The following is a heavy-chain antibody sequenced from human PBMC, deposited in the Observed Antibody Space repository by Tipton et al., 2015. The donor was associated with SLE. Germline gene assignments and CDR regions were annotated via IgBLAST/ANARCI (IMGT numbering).Heavy chain of an antibody. J-gene: IGHJ6*03. CDR2: IYTSGST. CDR1: GGSISSYY. D-gene: IGHD5-12*01. Sequence: TLSLTCTVSGGSISSYYWSWIRQPPGKGLEWIGCIYTSGSTNYNPSLKSRVTISVDTSKNQFSLKLSSVTAADTAVYYCARGGHKANFYYMDVWGKGTTVTVSS. V-gene: IGHV4-4*08. CDR3: ARGGHKANFYYMDV.